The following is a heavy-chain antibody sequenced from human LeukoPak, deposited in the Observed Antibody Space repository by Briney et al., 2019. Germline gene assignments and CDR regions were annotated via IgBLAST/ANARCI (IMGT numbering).Heavy chain of an antibody. D-gene: IGHD3-22*01. Sequence: PSETLSLTCTVSGGSISSSSYYWGWIRQPPGKGLEWIGSIYYSGSTYYNPSLKSRVTISVDTSKNQFSLKLSSVTAADTAVYYCARALIWDYYDSSGYYPDAFDIWGQGTMVTVSS. J-gene: IGHJ3*02. CDR3: ARALIWDYYDSSGYYPDAFDI. CDR1: GGSISSSSYY. CDR2: IYYSGST. V-gene: IGHV4-39*07.